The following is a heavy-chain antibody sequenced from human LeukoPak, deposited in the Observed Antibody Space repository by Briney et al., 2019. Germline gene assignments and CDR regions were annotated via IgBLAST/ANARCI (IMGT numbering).Heavy chain of an antibody. Sequence: GASVKVSCKASGGTFSSYAISWVRQAPGQGLEWMGWINPNSGGTNYAQKFQGWVTMTRDTSISTAYMELSRLRSDDTAVYYCARRTNIYNDAFDIWGQGTMVTVSS. J-gene: IGHJ3*02. V-gene: IGHV1-2*04. CDR1: GGTFSSYA. CDR2: INPNSGGT. D-gene: IGHD1-1*01. CDR3: ARRTNIYNDAFDI.